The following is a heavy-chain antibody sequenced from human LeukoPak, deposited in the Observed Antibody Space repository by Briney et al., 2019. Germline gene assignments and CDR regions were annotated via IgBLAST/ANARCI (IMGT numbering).Heavy chain of an antibody. V-gene: IGHV1-8*02. D-gene: IGHD3-10*01. Sequence: ASVKVSCKASGGTFSSYAISWVRQASGQGLEWMGWMNPNNGNTGYAQKFQGRVTMTRDTSISTAYMELRGLGSEDTAVYYCVRDGEGVAISVNYWFDPWGQGTLVTVSS. CDR1: GGTFSSYA. CDR2: MNPNNGNT. CDR3: VRDGEGVAISVNYWFDP. J-gene: IGHJ5*02.